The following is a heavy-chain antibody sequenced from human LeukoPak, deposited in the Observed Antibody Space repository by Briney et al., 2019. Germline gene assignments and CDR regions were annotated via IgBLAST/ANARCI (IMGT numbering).Heavy chain of an antibody. Sequence: GGSLRLSCAGSGFTFSSYAMHWVRQAPGKGLGYVSAISTDGGSTFYANSVKGRFTISRDNSKNTLYLQMGSLGAEDMGVYYCARWASAMDDWGKGTMVTVSS. CDR2: ISTDGGST. J-gene: IGHJ6*03. CDR3: ARWASAMDD. V-gene: IGHV3-64*01. CDR1: GFTFSSYA.